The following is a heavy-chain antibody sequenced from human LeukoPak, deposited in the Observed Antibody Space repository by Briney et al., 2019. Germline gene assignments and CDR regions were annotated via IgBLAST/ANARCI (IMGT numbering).Heavy chain of an antibody. CDR1: GFTVSSNY. Sequence: TGGFLRLSCAASGFTVSSNYMSWVRQSPGKGLEWVSVIYSGDNAYYAASVKGRFTISRDNSKNTLYLQMNSLRADDTAMYYCARDSDGGCNHYFDYWGQGTLVTVSS. CDR2: IYSGDNA. D-gene: IGHD2-15*01. V-gene: IGHV3-53*01. CDR3: ARDSDGGCNHYFDY. J-gene: IGHJ4*02.